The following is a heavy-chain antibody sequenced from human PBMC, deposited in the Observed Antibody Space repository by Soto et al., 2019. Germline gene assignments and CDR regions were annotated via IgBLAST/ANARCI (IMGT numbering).Heavy chain of an antibody. Sequence: QVQLQESGPGLVKPSETLSLTCTVSGGSVSSGSYYWSWIRQPPGKGLEWIGYIYYSGSTNYNPSLKSRVTISVDTSKNQFSLKLSSVTAADTAVYYCVREGNSGPYYYYGMDVWGQGTTVTVSS. CDR1: GGSVSSGSYY. D-gene: IGHD4-4*01. CDR3: VREGNSGPYYYYGMDV. V-gene: IGHV4-61*01. J-gene: IGHJ6*02. CDR2: IYYSGST.